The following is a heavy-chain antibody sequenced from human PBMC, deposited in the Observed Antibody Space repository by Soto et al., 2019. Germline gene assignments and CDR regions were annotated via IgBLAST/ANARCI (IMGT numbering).Heavy chain of an antibody. Sequence: SETLSLTCTVSGGSVSSGSYYWSWIRQPPGKGLEWIGYIYYSGSTNYNPSLKSRVTISVDTSKNQFSLKLSSVTAADTAVYYCARMGFDWFATYDYWGQGTPVTVSS. CDR3: ARMGFDWFATYDY. V-gene: IGHV4-61*01. CDR1: GGSVSSGSYY. CDR2: IYYSGST. J-gene: IGHJ4*02. D-gene: IGHD3-9*01.